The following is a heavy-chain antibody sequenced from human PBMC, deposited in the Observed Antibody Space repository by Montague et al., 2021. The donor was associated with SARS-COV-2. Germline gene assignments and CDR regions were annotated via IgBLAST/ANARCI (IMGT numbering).Heavy chain of an antibody. J-gene: IGHJ4*02. V-gene: IGHV4-30-4*01. CDR3: ARGITTAGK. CDR2: IYHTGST. CDR1: GDSISTGEYP. D-gene: IGHD1-1*01. Sequence: LRLSCAVSGDSISTGEYPWIWIRQVPGKGLEWIGYIYHTGSTQYNPSLKGRITISVDTSKNQFSLKLTSVTAADTAVYFCARGITTAGKWGQGTLVTVSS.